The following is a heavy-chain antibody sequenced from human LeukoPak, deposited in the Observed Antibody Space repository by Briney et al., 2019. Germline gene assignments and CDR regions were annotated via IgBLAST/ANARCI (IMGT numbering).Heavy chain of an antibody. V-gene: IGHV4-59*01. CDR3: ARDRTTPYSSGWLDY. CDR2: IYYSGST. Sequence: NPSETLSLTCTVSGGSISSYYWSWIRQPPGKGLEWIGYIYYSGSTNHNPSLKSRVTISVDTSKNQFSLKLTSVTAADAAVYYCARDRTTPYSSGWLDYWGQGSLVTVSS. D-gene: IGHD6-19*01. J-gene: IGHJ4*02. CDR1: GGSISSYY.